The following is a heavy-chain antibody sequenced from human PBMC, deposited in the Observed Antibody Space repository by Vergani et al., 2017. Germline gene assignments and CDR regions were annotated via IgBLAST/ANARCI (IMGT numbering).Heavy chain of an antibody. V-gene: IGHV4-61*02. CDR1: GGSISSGSYY. Sequence: QVQLQESGPGLVKPSQTLSLTCTVSGGSISSGSYYWSWIRQPAGKGLEWIGRIYTSGSTNYNPSLKSRVTISVDTSKNQFSLKLSSVTAADTAVYYCARGVPLDYWGQGTLVTVSS. J-gene: IGHJ4*02. D-gene: IGHD2-2*01. CDR2: IYTSGST. CDR3: ARGVPLDY.